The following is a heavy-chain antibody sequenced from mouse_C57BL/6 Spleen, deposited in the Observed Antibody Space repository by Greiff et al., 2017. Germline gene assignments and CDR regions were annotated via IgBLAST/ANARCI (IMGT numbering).Heavy chain of an antibody. CDR3: ARSGDGNFYYAMDY. J-gene: IGHJ4*01. CDR1: GYTFTSYW. V-gene: IGHV1-53*01. D-gene: IGHD2-1*01. Sequence: VHVKQPGTELVKPGASVKLSCKASGYTFTSYWMHWVKQRPGPGLEWIGNINPSNGGTHYNEKFKSKATLTVDQSSSTAYMQLISLASADSAVYKCARSGDGNFYYAMDYWGQGTSGTVSA. CDR2: INPSNGGT.